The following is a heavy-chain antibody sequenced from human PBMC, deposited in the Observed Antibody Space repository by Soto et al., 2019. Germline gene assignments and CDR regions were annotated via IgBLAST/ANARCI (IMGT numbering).Heavy chain of an antibody. CDR1: GGSISSYY. J-gene: IGHJ6*02. CDR2: IYYSGST. Sequence: KPSETLSLTCTVSGGSISSYYWSWIRQPPGKGLEWIGYIYYSGSTNYNPSLKSRVTISVDTSKNQFSLKLSSVTAADTAVYYCASLDTAMVGDYYYGMDVWGQGTTVTVS. D-gene: IGHD5-18*01. V-gene: IGHV4-59*01. CDR3: ASLDTAMVGDYYYGMDV.